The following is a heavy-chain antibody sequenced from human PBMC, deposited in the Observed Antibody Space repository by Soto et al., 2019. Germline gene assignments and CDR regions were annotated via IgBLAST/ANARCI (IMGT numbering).Heavy chain of an antibody. V-gene: IGHV4-34*01. Sequence: QVQLQQWGAGLLKPSETLSLTCAVYGGSFSGYYWSWIRQPPGKGLEWVGEINHSGSTNYNPSLKSRVTISVDTSKNQFSLKLSSVTAADTAVYYCASNMVRGARGSGWGQGTLVTVSS. D-gene: IGHD3-10*01. CDR1: GGSFSGYY. J-gene: IGHJ4*02. CDR2: INHSGST. CDR3: ASNMVRGARGSG.